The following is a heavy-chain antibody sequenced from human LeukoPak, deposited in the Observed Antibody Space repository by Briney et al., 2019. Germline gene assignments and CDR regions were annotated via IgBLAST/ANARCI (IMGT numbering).Heavy chain of an antibody. Sequence: GGSLRLSCAASGFTFSSYALSWVRQAPGKGLEWVSAISGSGGSTYYADSVKGRFTISRDNSKNMLYLQMNSLRAEDTAVYYCAKVKAPYDFWSGYYSPFNYWGQGTLVTVSS. CDR1: GFTFSSYA. CDR3: AKVKAPYDFWSGYYSPFNY. V-gene: IGHV3-23*01. J-gene: IGHJ4*02. D-gene: IGHD3-3*01. CDR2: ISGSGGST.